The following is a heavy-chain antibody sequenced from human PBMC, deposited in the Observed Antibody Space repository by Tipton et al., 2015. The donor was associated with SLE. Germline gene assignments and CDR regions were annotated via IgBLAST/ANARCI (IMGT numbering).Heavy chain of an antibody. CDR2: IYWNGDSS. V-gene: IGHV3-20*04. CDR3: ARGGFWSASPLGMDV. D-gene: IGHD3-3*01. CDR1: GFSFDDYG. Sequence: SLRLSCAASGFSFDDYGMSWVRQAPGKGLEWVSGIYWNGDSSGYADSVKGRFTISRNNAENSLYLQMNSLRVEDTALYYCARGGFWSASPLGMDVWGQGTSVTVSS. J-gene: IGHJ6*02.